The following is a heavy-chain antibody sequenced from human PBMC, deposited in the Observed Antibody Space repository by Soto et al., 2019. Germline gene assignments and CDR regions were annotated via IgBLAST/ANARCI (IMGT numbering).Heavy chain of an antibody. CDR1: GFTFSNYA. CDR3: AKEDGDCSGGSCYNWFDP. Sequence: GGSLRLSCVACGFTFSNYAMSWVRQAPGKGLEWVSAISGSGGSTYYADSVKGRFTISRDNSKNTLYLQMNSLRAEDTAVYYCAKEDGDCSGGSCYNWFDPWGQGTLVTVSS. D-gene: IGHD2-15*01. J-gene: IGHJ5*02. V-gene: IGHV3-23*01. CDR2: ISGSGGST.